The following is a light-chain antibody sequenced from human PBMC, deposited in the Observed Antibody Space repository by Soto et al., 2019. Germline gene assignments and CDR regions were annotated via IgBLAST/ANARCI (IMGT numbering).Light chain of an antibody. CDR3: QQSSTTPLT. CDR1: QTISGY. CDR2: AAS. V-gene: IGKV1-39*01. Sequence: DIQMTQSPSSLSASVGDRVTITCRASQTISGYLNWYQQKPGKSPELLIYAASYLVHGVPSTFSGSESATYFTLTISSLQPEDLATYYCQQSSTTPLTFGGGTQVEIK. J-gene: IGKJ4*01.